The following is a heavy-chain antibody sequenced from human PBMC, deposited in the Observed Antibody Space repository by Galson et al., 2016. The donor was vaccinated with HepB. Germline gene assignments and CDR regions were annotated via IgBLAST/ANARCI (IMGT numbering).Heavy chain of an antibody. J-gene: IGHJ4*02. CDR2: ICGDGSCI. CDR1: GFTFASHT. CDR3: AKPRQATTSYFDY. V-gene: IGHV3-23*01. D-gene: IGHD2/OR15-2a*01. Sequence: SLRLSCAASGFTFASHTMSWVRQAPGKGLEWVSGICGDGSCIVYTDSVRGRFTISRDNSKNTVYLHMNSLRDDDTAVYYCAKPRQATTSYFDYWGQGTLVTVSS.